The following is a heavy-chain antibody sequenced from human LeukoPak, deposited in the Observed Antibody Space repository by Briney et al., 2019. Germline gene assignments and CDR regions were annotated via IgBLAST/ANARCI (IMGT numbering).Heavy chain of an antibody. D-gene: IGHD6-13*01. Sequence: PSETLSLTRTVSGGSISSYYWSWIRQPPGKGLEWLGYIYYSGSTNYNPSLKSRVTISVDTSKNQFSLKLSSVTAADTAVYYCARATLIAAAGNWFDPWGQGTLVTVSS. CDR1: GGSISSYY. V-gene: IGHV4-59*01. J-gene: IGHJ5*02. CDR3: ARATLIAAAGNWFDP. CDR2: IYYSGST.